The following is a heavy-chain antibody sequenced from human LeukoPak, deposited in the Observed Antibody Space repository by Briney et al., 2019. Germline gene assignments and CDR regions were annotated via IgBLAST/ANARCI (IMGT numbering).Heavy chain of an antibody. D-gene: IGHD1-7*01. J-gene: IGHJ4*02. CDR1: GFRFSSYA. V-gene: IGHV3-23*01. CDR2: ISGSGVST. Sequence: PGGSLRLSCAASGFRFSSYAMSWVRQAPGKGLEWVSAISGSGVSTYYADSVKGRFTVSRDNSKNTLYLQMSSLRAEDTAVYYCAKDERNCNYNLASQTYDWGQGTLVTVSS. CDR3: AKDERNCNYNLASQTYD.